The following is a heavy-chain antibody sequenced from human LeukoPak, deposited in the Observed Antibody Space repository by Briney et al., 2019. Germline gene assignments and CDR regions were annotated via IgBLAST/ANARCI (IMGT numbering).Heavy chain of an antibody. CDR3: ARGSQRVDY. Sequence: SETLSLTCTVSGGSMSSYDWSWIRQPAGKGLEWIGRTYNSGSTNYNPSLKSRVIMSVDTSKKEFSLKLSSVTAADTAVYYCARGSQRVDYWGQGTLVTVSS. D-gene: IGHD3-10*01. J-gene: IGHJ4*02. CDR1: GGSMSSYD. CDR2: TYNSGST. V-gene: IGHV4-4*07.